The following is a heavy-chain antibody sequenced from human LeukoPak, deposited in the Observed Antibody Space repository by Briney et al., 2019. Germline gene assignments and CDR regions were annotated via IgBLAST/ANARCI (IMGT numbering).Heavy chain of an antibody. J-gene: IGHJ4*02. CDR3: ARDKSLYYYDSSGLGVRTYYFDY. CDR1: GFTFSSYE. D-gene: IGHD3-22*01. Sequence: PGGSLRLSCAASGFTFSSYEMNWVRQAPGKGLEWVSYISSSGSTIYYADSVKGRFTISRDNAKNSLYLQMNGLRAEDTAVYYCARDKSLYYYDSSGLGVRTYYFDYWGQGTLVTVSS. CDR2: ISSSGSTI. V-gene: IGHV3-48*03.